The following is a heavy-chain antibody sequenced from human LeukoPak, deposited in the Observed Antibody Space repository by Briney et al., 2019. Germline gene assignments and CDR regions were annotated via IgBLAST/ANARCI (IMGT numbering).Heavy chain of an antibody. V-gene: IGHV3-48*01. Sequence: GGTLRLSCAASGFTFSSYSMNWVRQAPGKGLEWVSYISSSSSTIYYADSVKGRFTISRDNAKNSLYLQMNSLRAEDTAVYHCARVKGTGTNDYWGQGTLVTVSS. D-gene: IGHD1/OR15-1a*01. CDR1: GFTFSSYS. CDR3: ARVKGTGTNDY. J-gene: IGHJ4*02. CDR2: ISSSSSTI.